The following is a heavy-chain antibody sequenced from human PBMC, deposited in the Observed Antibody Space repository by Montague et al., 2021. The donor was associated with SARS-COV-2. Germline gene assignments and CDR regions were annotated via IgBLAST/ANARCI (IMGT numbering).Heavy chain of an antibody. V-gene: IGHV4-59*01. D-gene: IGHD3-3*01. CDR2: IYYSGST. CDR1: GGSISSYY. CDR3: ARVSRITIFGVVGWFDP. Sequence: SETLSLTCTVSGGSISSYYWSWIRQPPGKGPEWIGYIYYSGSTNYNPSLKSRVTISVDTSKNQFSLKLSSVTAADTAVYYCARVSRITIFGVVGWFDPWGQGTLVTVSS. J-gene: IGHJ5*02.